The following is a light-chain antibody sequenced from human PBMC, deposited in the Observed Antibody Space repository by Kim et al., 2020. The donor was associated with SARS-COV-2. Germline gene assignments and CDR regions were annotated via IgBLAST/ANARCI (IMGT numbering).Light chain of an antibody. J-gene: IGKJ4*01. CDR1: QSVSSSY. V-gene: IGKV3-20*01. CDR3: QQYGSSPLT. CDR2: GAS. Sequence: SPGERATLSCRASQSVSSSYLAWYQQKPGQAPRLLIYGASSRATGIPDRFSGSGSGTDFTLTISRLEPEDFAAYYCQQYGSSPLTFGGGTKVDIK.